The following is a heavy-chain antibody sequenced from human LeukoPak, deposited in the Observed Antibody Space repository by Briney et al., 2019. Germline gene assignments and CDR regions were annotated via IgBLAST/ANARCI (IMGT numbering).Heavy chain of an antibody. J-gene: IGHJ4*02. CDR3: ARDPYSSGLTDY. CDR1: GGTFSSYA. V-gene: IGHV1-69*13. CDR2: IIPIFGTA. Sequence: GASVKVSCKASGGTFSSYAISWVRQAPGQGLEWMGGIIPIFGTANYAQKFQGRVTITADESTSTAYMELSSLRSDDTAVYYCARDPYSSGLTDYWGQGTLVTVSS. D-gene: IGHD6-19*01.